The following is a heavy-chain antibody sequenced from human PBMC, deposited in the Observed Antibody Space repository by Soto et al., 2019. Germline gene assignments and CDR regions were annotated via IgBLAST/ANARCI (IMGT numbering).Heavy chain of an antibody. CDR2: MNPNSGNT. V-gene: IGHV1-8*02. D-gene: IGHD3-10*01. Sequence: ASVKVSCKASGGTFSSYAINWVRQATGQGLEWMGWMNPNSGNTGYAQKFQGRVTMTRNTSISTAYMGLSSLRSEDTAVYYCAREHYGNSAWFDPWGQGTLVTVSS. CDR1: GGTFSSYA. J-gene: IGHJ5*02. CDR3: AREHYGNSAWFDP.